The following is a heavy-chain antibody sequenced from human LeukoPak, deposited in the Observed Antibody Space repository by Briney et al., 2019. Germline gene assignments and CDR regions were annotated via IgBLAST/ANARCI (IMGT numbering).Heavy chain of an antibody. V-gene: IGHV3-23*01. D-gene: IGHD2-2*02. CDR2: ISGSGAST. J-gene: IGHJ4*02. Sequence: AGRSLRLSCAASGFPFSSYAMNWVRQAPGKGLEWVSAISGSGASTYYADSVKDRFTLSRDDSKNTLYLQMNSLRAEDTAVYYCAKSRSSSSASCYNYWGQGTLVTVSS. CDR3: AKSRSSSSASCYNY. CDR1: GFPFSSYA.